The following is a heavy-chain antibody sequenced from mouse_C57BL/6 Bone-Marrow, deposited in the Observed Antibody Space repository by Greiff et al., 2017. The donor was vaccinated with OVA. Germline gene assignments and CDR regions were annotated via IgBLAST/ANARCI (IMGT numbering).Heavy chain of an antibody. CDR1: GFSFNTYA. Sequence: EVKLQESGGGLVQPKGSLKLSCAASGFSFNTYAMNWVRQAPGKGLEWVARIRSKSNNYATYYADSVKDRFTISRDDSESMLYLQMNNLKTEDTAMYYCMGQRNYEGSFVYWGQGTTLTVSS. V-gene: IGHV10-1*01. J-gene: IGHJ2*01. D-gene: IGHD1-1*01. CDR3: MGQRNYEGSFVY. CDR2: IRSKSNNYAT.